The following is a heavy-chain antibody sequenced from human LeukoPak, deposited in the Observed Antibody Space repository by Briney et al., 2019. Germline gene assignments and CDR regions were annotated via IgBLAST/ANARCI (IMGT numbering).Heavy chain of an antibody. Sequence: ASVKVSCKASGYTFTSYGISWVRQAPGQGLEWMGWISAYNGNTNYAQKLQGRVTMTRDTSTSTVYMELSSLRSEDTAVYYCARRYYDLRFDPWGQGTLVTVSS. J-gene: IGHJ5*02. V-gene: IGHV1-18*01. CDR3: ARRYYDLRFDP. CDR1: GYTFTSYG. D-gene: IGHD3-22*01. CDR2: ISAYNGNT.